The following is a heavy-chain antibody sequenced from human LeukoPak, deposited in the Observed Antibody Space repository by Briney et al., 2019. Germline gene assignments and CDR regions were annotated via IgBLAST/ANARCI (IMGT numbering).Heavy chain of an antibody. CDR3: AKEAGNGWSYFDY. CDR2: ISSIGGST. CDR1: GFTFSSYA. V-gene: IGHV3-23*01. Sequence: GGSLRLSCAASGFTFSSYAMSWVRQAPGKGLEWVSGISSIGGSTFYADSVKGRLTISRDNSKKTVFLQMIGLRAEDTAVYHCAKEAGNGWSYFDYWGQGTLVTVSS. D-gene: IGHD6-19*01. J-gene: IGHJ4*02.